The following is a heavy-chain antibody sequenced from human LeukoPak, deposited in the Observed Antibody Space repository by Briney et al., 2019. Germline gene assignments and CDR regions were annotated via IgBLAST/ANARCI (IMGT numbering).Heavy chain of an antibody. J-gene: IGHJ6*02. V-gene: IGHV1-8*01. Sequence: ASVKVSCKASGYTFTSYDINWVRQATGQGLEWMGWMNPNSGNTGYAQKFQGRVTMTRNTSISTAYMELSSLRSEDTAVYYCAREVAGHDYEYNYGMDVWGQGTTVTVSS. CDR3: AREVAGHDYEYNYGMDV. CDR1: GYTFTSYD. CDR2: MNPNSGNT. D-gene: IGHD4-17*01.